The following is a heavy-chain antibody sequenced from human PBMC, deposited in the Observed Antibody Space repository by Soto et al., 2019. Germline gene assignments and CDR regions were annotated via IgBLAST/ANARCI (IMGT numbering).Heavy chain of an antibody. CDR1: GYTFTGYY. V-gene: IGHV1-46*01. J-gene: IGHJ4*01. D-gene: IGHD3-22*01. Sequence: ASVKVSCKASGYTFTGYYMHWVRQAPGQGLEWMGIINPSGGSTSYAQKFQGRVTMTRDTSTSTVYMELNSLKTADTGIYYCTADSYNTMIVVRFDYWGHGTLVTVSS. CDR3: TADSYNTMIVVRFDY. CDR2: INPSGGST.